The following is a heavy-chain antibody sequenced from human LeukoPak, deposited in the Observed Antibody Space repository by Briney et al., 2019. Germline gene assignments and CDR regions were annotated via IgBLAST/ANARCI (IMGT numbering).Heavy chain of an antibody. J-gene: IGHJ6*03. CDR2: IRYDGSNK. D-gene: IGHD4-17*01. V-gene: IGHV3-30*02. Sequence: PGGSLRLSCAASGFTFSSYGMHWVRQAPGKGLEWVAFIRYDGSNKYYADSVKGRFTISRDNAKNSLYLQMNSLRAEDTALYYCARVETNGDYESLSPSTPYYYYYMDVWGKGTTVTVSS. CDR1: GFTFSSYG. CDR3: ARVETNGDYESLSPSTPYYYYYMDV.